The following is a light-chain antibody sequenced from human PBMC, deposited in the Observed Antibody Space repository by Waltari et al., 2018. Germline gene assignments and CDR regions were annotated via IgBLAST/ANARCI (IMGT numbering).Light chain of an antibody. V-gene: IGKV3-20*01. CDR2: GAS. Sequence: EIVFTQSPGTLPLSTGESATIPCRTSQSVTRALAWYQQKPGQAPRLLIYGASNRATGIPDRFSGSGSGTDFSLTISSLEPEDFAVYYCQHYLRLPVTFGQGTKVEVK. CDR3: QHYLRLPVT. CDR1: QSVTRA. J-gene: IGKJ1*01.